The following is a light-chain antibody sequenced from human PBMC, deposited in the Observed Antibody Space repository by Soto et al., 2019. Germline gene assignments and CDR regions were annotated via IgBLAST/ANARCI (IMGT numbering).Light chain of an antibody. CDR3: QHYNNLWG. Sequence: EIVMTQSPATLSGSPGERVTLSCRASQSVRTNLAWYQQKPGQAPRPLIYGASTRATGVPARFSGSGSGTEFTLTISSLQSEDFAVYYCQHYNNLWGFGGGTKVEIK. CDR2: GAS. J-gene: IGKJ4*01. CDR1: QSVRTN. V-gene: IGKV3-15*01.